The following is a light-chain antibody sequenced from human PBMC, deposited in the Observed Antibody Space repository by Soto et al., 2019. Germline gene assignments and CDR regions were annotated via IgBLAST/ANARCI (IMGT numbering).Light chain of an antibody. CDR1: QSVSSSY. V-gene: IGKV3D-20*02. J-gene: IGKJ5*01. CDR3: QQRQHWPPIT. Sequence: ENVLTQSPGTLSLSPGERATLSCRASQSVSSSYLAWYQQKPGQAPRLLIYGASSRATGIPDRFSGSGSGTDFTLTISSLEPEDFAVYYCQQRQHWPPITFGQGTRLEI. CDR2: GAS.